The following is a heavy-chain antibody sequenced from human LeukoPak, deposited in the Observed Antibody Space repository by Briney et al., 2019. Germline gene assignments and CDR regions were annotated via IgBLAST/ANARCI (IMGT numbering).Heavy chain of an antibody. CDR3: ARDSSSSWLDY. CDR2: INPNSSDT. Sequence: ASVKVSCKASGYTFTGYFIHWVRQAPGQGLEWMGWINPNSSDTYYAQNFQGRVTMTRDTSISTASMELSRLTSDDTAVYYCARDSSSSWLDYWGQGTLVTVSS. D-gene: IGHD6-6*01. J-gene: IGHJ4*02. CDR1: GYTFTGYF. V-gene: IGHV1-2*02.